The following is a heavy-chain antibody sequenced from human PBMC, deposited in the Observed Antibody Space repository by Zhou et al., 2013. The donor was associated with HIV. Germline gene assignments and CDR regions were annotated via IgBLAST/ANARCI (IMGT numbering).Heavy chain of an antibody. CDR3: ATLWAGSPHWTLDV. J-gene: IGHJ2*01. V-gene: IGHV1-69*04. Sequence: QVHLLQPGTEVKKPGSSVKVPCRASGDNVDNIVISWVRQAPGQGLEWMGGISPKLQMPTYAQKFQGRVTITADESTSTTYMEMPSLTPEDTAVFFCATLWAGSPHWTLDVWGLAPLSLSP. CDR2: ISPKLQMP. D-gene: IGHD1-1*01. CDR1: GDNVDNIV.